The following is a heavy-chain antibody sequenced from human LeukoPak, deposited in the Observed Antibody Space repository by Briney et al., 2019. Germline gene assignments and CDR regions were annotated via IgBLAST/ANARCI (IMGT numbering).Heavy chain of an antibody. V-gene: IGHV3-23*01. J-gene: IGHJ4*02. Sequence: GGSLRLSCAASGFTFSSYAMSWVRQAPVKGLEWVSAISGSGGSTYYADSVKGRFTISRDNSKNTLYLQMNSLRAEDTAVYYCAKAMIVVVTIPFDYWGQGTLVTVSS. CDR1: GFTFSSYA. D-gene: IGHD3-22*01. CDR3: AKAMIVVVTIPFDY. CDR2: ISGSGGST.